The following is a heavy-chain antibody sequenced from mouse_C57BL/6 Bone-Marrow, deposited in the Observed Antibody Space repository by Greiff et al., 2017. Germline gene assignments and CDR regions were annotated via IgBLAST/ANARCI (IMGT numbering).Heavy chain of an antibody. CDR1: GYTFTSYW. CDR3: ARDDYARFAY. CDR2: IDPSDSYT. J-gene: IGHJ3*01. V-gene: IGHV1-50*01. D-gene: IGHD2-4*01. Sequence: QVQLQQPGAELVKPGASVKLSCKASGYTFTSYWLQWVKQRPGQGLEWIGEIDPSDSYTNYNQKLKGKATLTVDTSSSTAYMQLSSQTSEDSAVYYCARDDYARFAYWGQGTMVTVSA.